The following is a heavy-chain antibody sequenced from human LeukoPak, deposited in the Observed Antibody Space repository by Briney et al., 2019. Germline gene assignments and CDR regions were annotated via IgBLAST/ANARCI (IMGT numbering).Heavy chain of an antibody. CDR3: ARQIVGATYCDY. Sequence: SEPLSLTCTVSGGSISSYYWSWIRQPPGKGLEWIGYIYTSGSTNYNPSLKSRVTISVDTSKNQFSLKLSSVTAADTAVYYCARQIVGATYCDYWGQGTLVTVSS. J-gene: IGHJ4*02. V-gene: IGHV4-4*09. D-gene: IGHD1-26*01. CDR1: GGSISSYY. CDR2: IYTSGST.